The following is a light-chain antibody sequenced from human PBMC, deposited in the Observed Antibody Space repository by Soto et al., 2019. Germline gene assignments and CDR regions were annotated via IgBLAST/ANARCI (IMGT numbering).Light chain of an antibody. V-gene: IGLV2-23*02. CDR1: SRDVGLYNL. Sequence: QSALTQPASVSGSPGQSITISFTGTSRDVGLYNLVSWYQHHPGKAPKLIIYEVTKWPSGVSNRFSGSKSGNTASLTVSGLQADDEADYYCCSYAGDGALVFGGGTKVTVL. J-gene: IGLJ2*01. CDR2: EVT. CDR3: CSYAGDGALV.